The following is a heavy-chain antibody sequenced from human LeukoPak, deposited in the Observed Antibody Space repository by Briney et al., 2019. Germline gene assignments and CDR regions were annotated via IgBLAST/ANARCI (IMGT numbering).Heavy chain of an antibody. Sequence: SETLSLTCAVYGGSFSGYYWSWIRQPPGKGLEWIGEINHSGSTNCNPSLKSRVTISVDTSKNQFSLKLSSVTAADTAVYYCARGYGSGSYSVYYYGMDVWGKGTTVTVSS. D-gene: IGHD3-10*01. CDR1: GGSFSGYY. CDR3: ARGYGSGSYSVYYYGMDV. CDR2: INHSGST. V-gene: IGHV4-34*01. J-gene: IGHJ6*04.